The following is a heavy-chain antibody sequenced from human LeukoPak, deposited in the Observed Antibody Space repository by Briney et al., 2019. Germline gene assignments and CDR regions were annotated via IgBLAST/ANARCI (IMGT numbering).Heavy chain of an antibody. J-gene: IGHJ3*02. D-gene: IGHD3-10*01. Sequence: SGALSLTCAVSGGSISSSNWWSWVRQPPGKGLEWIGEIYHSGSTNYNPSLKSRVTISVDKSKNQFSLKLSSVTAADTAVYYCAVGGVYLRGGAEAFDIWGQGTMVTVSS. CDR3: AVGGVYLRGGAEAFDI. CDR1: GGSISSSNW. CDR2: IYHSGST. V-gene: IGHV4-4*02.